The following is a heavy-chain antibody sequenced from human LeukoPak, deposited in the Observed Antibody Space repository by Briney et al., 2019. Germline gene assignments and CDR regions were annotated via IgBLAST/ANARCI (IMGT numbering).Heavy chain of an antibody. CDR3: ARDTGVVVAFDY. CDR1: GFPFSTFW. J-gene: IGHJ4*02. CDR2: INQDGSEK. D-gene: IGHD2-15*01. V-gene: IGHV3-7*03. Sequence: PGGSLRLSCAVSGFPFSTFWMSWVRQAPGKGLEWVANINQDGSEKYYVDSVRGRFAISRDDAKNSLYLQMNSLRAEDTAVYYCARDTGVVVAFDYWGQGALVTVSS.